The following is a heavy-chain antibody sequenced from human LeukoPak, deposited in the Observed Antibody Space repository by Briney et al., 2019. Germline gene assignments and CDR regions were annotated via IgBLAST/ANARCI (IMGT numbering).Heavy chain of an antibody. D-gene: IGHD3-9*01. Sequence: GGSLRLSCAASGFTFSSYAMSWVRQAPGKGLEWVSAISGSGGSTYYADSVKGRFTISRDNSKNTLYLQKNSLRAEDTAVYYCAKDNYDILTGYSNWFDPWGQGTLVTVSS. J-gene: IGHJ5*02. CDR2: ISGSGGST. V-gene: IGHV3-23*01. CDR3: AKDNYDILTGYSNWFDP. CDR1: GFTFSSYA.